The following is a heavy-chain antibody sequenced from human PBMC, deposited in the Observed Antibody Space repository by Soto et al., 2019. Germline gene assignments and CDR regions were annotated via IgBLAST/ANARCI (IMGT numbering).Heavy chain of an antibody. Sequence: EVQLVESGGGLVQPGRSLRLSCAASGFTFDDYAMHWVRQAPGKGLEWVSGISWNSGSIGYADSVKGRFIICRDNAKNSLYLQMNSLRAEDTALYYCAKDRNDYRDYDWYFDLWGRGTLVTGSS. CDR3: AKDRNDYRDYDWYFDL. CDR2: ISWNSGSI. CDR1: GFTFDDYA. V-gene: IGHV3-9*01. D-gene: IGHD4-17*01. J-gene: IGHJ2*01.